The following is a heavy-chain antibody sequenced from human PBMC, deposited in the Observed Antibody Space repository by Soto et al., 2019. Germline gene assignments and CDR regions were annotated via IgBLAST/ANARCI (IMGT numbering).Heavy chain of an antibody. D-gene: IGHD6-19*01. J-gene: IGHJ4*02. Sequence: QVQLQESGPGLVKPSQTLSLTCTVSGGSISSGDYYWSWIRQPPGKGLEWIGYIYYSGSTYYNPSLKSRVTISVDTSKHQFSLKLSSVTAADTAVYYCAREGEARGSGWYHSYFDYWGQGTLVTVSS. CDR1: GGSISSGDYY. CDR2: IYYSGST. V-gene: IGHV4-30-4*01. CDR3: AREGEARGSGWYHSYFDY.